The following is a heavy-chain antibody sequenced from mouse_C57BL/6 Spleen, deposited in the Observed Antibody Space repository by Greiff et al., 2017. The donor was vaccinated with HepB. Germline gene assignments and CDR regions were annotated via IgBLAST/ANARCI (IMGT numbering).Heavy chain of an antibody. CDR3: ASLTTVVAPYYFDY. D-gene: IGHD1-1*01. V-gene: IGHV1-81*01. CDR1: GYTFTSYG. CDR2: IYPRSGNT. Sequence: QVQLQQSGAELARPGASVKLSCKASGYTFTSYGISWVKQRTGQGLEWIGEIYPRSGNTYYNEKFKGKATLTADKSSSTAYMELRSLTSEDSAVYFCASLTTVVAPYYFDYWGQGTTLTVSS. J-gene: IGHJ2*01.